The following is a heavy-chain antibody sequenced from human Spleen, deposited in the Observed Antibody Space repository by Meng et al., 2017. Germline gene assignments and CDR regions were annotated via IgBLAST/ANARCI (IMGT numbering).Heavy chain of an antibody. Sequence: LLQLTDPLSLRCVVSGGSFSVYYWSGIRQPPGKGLEWIGEINHSGSTNYNPSLESRATISVDTSQNNLSLKLSSVTAADSAVYYCARGPTTMAHDIDYWGQGTLVTVSS. J-gene: IGHJ4*02. CDR1: GGSFSVYY. D-gene: IGHD4-11*01. V-gene: IGHV4-34*01. CDR2: INHSGST. CDR3: ARGPTTMAHDIDY.